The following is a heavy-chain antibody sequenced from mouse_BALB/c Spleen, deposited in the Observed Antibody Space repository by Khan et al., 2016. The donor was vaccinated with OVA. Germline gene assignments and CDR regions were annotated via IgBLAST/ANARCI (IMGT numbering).Heavy chain of an antibody. CDR1: GYTFTSYT. D-gene: IGHD2-14*01. V-gene: IGHV1-4*01. Sequence: VQLQQSGAELARPGASVKMSCKASGYTFTSYTIHWIKKRPGQGLEWIGYINPSNDSTNYNQKFKDKATLTTDKSSTTAYLPLSSLTSDDSAVYNGVRDGAYHRNDGWFAYWGQGTLVTVSA. J-gene: IGHJ3*01. CDR3: VRDGAYHRNDGWFAY. CDR2: INPSNDST.